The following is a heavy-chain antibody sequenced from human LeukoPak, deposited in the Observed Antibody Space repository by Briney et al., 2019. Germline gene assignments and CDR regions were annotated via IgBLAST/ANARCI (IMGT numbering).Heavy chain of an antibody. CDR2: ISYDGSNK. CDR1: AFTFSSYA. CDR3: ARGHTAVTRHFDF. Sequence: SGGSLRLSCAASAFTFSSYAMHWVRQAPGKGLEWVAVISYDGSNKYYADSVKGRFTISRDNSKNTLYLQMNSLRAEDTAVYYCARGHTAVTRHFDFWGQGTLVTVSS. V-gene: IGHV3-30*04. J-gene: IGHJ4*02. D-gene: IGHD4-17*01.